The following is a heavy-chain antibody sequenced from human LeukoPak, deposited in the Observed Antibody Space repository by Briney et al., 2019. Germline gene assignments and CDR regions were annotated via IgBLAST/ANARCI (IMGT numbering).Heavy chain of an antibody. CDR2: IYYSGST. V-gene: IGHV4-59*08. Sequence: SETLSLTCTVSGGSISSYYWSWIRQPPGKGLEWIGYIYYSGSTNYNPSLKGRVTISVDTSKNQFSLKLRSLTAADTAVYHCARIRMNAFDIWGQGTMVTVSP. D-gene: IGHD3-10*01. CDR3: ARIRMNAFDI. J-gene: IGHJ3*02. CDR1: GGSISSYY.